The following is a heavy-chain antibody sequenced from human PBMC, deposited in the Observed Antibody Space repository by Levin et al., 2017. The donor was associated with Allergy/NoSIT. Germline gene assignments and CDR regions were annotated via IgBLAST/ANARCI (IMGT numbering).Heavy chain of an antibody. CDR3: ARARIVVVPAAMHYYYYGMDV. J-gene: IGHJ6*02. CDR1: GYTFTSYG. CDR2: ISAYNGNT. Sequence: ASVKVSCKASGYTFTSYGISWVRQAPGQGLEWMGWISAYNGNTNYAQKLQGRVTMTTDTSTSTAYMELRSLRSDDTAVYYCARARIVVVPAAMHYYYYGMDVWGQGTTVTVSS. V-gene: IGHV1-18*01. D-gene: IGHD2-2*01.